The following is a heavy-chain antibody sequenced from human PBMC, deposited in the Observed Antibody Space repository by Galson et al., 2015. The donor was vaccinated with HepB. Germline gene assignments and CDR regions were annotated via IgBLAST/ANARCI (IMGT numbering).Heavy chain of an antibody. CDR1: GFTFDDYA. Sequence: SLRLSCAASGFTFDDYAMHWVRQAPGKGLEWVSGISWNSGSMDYADSVKGRFTISRDNAKNSLYLQMNSLRAEDTALYYCAKARGYSSSWPDAFDIWGQGTMVTVSS. V-gene: IGHV3-9*01. D-gene: IGHD6-13*01. J-gene: IGHJ3*02. CDR3: AKARGYSSSWPDAFDI. CDR2: ISWNSGSM.